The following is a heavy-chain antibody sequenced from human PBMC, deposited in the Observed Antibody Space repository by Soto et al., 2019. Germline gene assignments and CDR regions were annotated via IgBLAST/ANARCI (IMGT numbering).Heavy chain of an antibody. V-gene: IGHV1-24*01. D-gene: IGHD4-17*01. J-gene: IGHJ5*02. Sequence: QVPLVQSGAEVKKPGASVKVSCKVSGNTLNEVAMHWVRQAPGKGLEWLGGFDPDEAETVYAQHFQGRVTMTEDTSTDTVYMELSSLRSEDTALYFCTTYHGDYNFDHWGQGTLVTVSS. CDR3: TTYHGDYNFDH. CDR1: GNTLNEVA. CDR2: FDPDEAET.